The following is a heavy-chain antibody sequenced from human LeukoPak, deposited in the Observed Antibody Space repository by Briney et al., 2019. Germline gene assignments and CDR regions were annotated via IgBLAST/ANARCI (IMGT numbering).Heavy chain of an antibody. Sequence: PSETLSLTCTVSGGSISSYYWSWIRQPAGKGLEWIGRIYISGSTNYNPSLKSRVTMSLDTSKNQFSLKLSSVTAADTAVYYCAREVEYSYGSKAYYFDYWGQGTLVTVSS. J-gene: IGHJ4*02. CDR1: GGSISSYY. D-gene: IGHD5-18*01. V-gene: IGHV4-4*07. CDR3: AREVEYSYGSKAYYFDY. CDR2: IYISGST.